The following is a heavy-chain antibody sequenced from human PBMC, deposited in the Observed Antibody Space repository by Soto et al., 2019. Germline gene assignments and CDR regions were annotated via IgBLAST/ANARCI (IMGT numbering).Heavy chain of an antibody. CDR3: ATRYYYDSSGYYPPLYGMDV. CDR2: INPNSGGT. D-gene: IGHD3-22*01. V-gene: IGHV1-2*04. CDR1: GYTFTGYY. Sequence: ASVEVSCKASGYTFTGYYMHWVRQAPGQGLEWMGWINPNSGGTNYAQKFQGWVTMTRDTSISTAYMELSRLRSDDTAVYYCATRYYYDSSGYYPPLYGMDVWGQGTTVTVSS. J-gene: IGHJ6*02.